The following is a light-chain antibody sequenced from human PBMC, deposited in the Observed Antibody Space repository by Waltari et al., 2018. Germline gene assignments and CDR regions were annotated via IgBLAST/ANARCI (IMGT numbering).Light chain of an antibody. J-gene: IGKJ4*01. V-gene: IGKV1-12*01. CDR3: QQAKNFRHT. CDR1: QDISSW. CDR2: AAS. Sequence: CQPSQDISSWFPWYQEKPGKAPKHLSHAASTLQRGDPYRFSGSVSGTDFAVTICSWQPEDFATYYCQQAKNFRHTFGAGTKVEMK.